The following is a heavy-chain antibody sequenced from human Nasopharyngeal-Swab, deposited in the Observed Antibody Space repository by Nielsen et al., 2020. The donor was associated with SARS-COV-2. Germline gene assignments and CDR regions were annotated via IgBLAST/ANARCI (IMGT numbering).Heavy chain of an antibody. CDR1: GGSFSGYY. V-gene: IGHV4-34*01. Sequence: SETLSLTCAVYGGSFSGYYWSWIRQPPGKGLEWIGEINHSGTTSYTPSLKSRVTISSDTSKNQFSLKLSSVTAADTAVYYCARGHRSISMIVVVIATAHFYFDSWGRGTLVTDTS. J-gene: IGHJ4*02. CDR2: INHSGTT. CDR3: ARGHRSISMIVVVIATAHFYFDS. D-gene: IGHD3-22*01.